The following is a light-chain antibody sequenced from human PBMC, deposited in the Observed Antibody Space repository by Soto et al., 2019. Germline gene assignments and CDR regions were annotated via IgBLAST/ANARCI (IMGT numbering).Light chain of an antibody. J-gene: IGKJ1*01. CDR3: QQYDISSGT. V-gene: IGKV1-33*01. Sequence: IQMTQSPSSLSASLGDRVNITCQASQDISNYLNWYQQKPGKAPKLLIYDASNLETGVPSRFSGSGSGTEFTLTISSLQPDDFATYYCQQYDISSGTFGQGTKVDI. CDR2: DAS. CDR1: QDISNY.